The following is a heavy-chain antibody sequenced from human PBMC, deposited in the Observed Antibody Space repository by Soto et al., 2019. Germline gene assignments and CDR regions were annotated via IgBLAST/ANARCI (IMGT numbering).Heavy chain of an antibody. Sequence: QVQLQESGPGLVKPSGTLSLTCAVSGGSISSDHWWSWVRQPPGKGLEWIGEIFHRGRTNYNPSLKSRVTISMDKSDNQFSLKLSSVTAADTAVYYCARNPFDYWGQGTLVTVSS. CDR1: GGSISSDHW. CDR2: IFHRGRT. V-gene: IGHV4-4*02. CDR3: ARNPFDY. J-gene: IGHJ4*02.